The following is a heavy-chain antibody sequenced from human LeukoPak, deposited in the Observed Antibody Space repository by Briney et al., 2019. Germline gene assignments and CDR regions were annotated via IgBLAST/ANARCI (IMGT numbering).Heavy chain of an antibody. D-gene: IGHD6-13*01. CDR3: ARGGGYSSSSDAFDI. J-gene: IGHJ3*02. CDR2: INPNSGGT. CDR1: GYTLTSYY. Sequence: ASVKVSCKASGYTLTSYYMHWVRQAPGQGLEWMGWINPNSGGTNYAQKFQGWVTMTRDTSIITAYMELSRLRSDDTAVYYRARGGGYSSSSDAFDIWGQGTMVTVSS. V-gene: IGHV1-2*04.